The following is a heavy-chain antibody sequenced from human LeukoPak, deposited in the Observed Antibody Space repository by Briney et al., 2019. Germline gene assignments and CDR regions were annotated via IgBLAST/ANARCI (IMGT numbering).Heavy chain of an antibody. CDR3: ARGIRVRSDAFDI. CDR2: IYTSGST. Sequence: SQTLSLTCTVSGGSISSGSYYWSWIRQPAGKGLEWIGRIYTSGSTNYNPSLKSRVTISVDTSKNQFSLKLSSVTAADTAVYYCARGIRVRSDAFDIWGQGTMVTVSS. V-gene: IGHV4-61*02. D-gene: IGHD3-16*01. CDR1: GGSISSGSYY. J-gene: IGHJ3*02.